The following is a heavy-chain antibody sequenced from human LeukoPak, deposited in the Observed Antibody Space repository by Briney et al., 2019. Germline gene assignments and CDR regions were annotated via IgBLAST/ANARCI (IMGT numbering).Heavy chain of an antibody. Sequence: SGTLSLTCAVSGGSISSNKWWSWVRQPPGKGLEWIGEIYHSGSTNYNPSLKSRVTISLDKSKNQFSLKLSSVTAADTAVYYCARKIAVAPHYFDYWGQGTLVTVSS. D-gene: IGHD6-19*01. CDR1: GGSISSNKW. V-gene: IGHV4-4*02. J-gene: IGHJ4*02. CDR2: IYHSGST. CDR3: ARKIAVAPHYFDY.